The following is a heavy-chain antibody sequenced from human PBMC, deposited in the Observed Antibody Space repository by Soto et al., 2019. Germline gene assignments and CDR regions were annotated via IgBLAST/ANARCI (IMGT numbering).Heavy chain of an antibody. J-gene: IGHJ4*02. CDR1: GFTFSNYA. CDR3: AKDQGSSWYEIDY. CDR2: ISGSGGST. D-gene: IGHD6-13*01. Sequence: DVQLLESGGGLVQPGGSLRLSCAASGFTFSNYAVTWVRQAPGKGLEWVSTISGSGGSTYYADSVKGRFTISRDNSKNTLYLQMNSLRAEETAVYYCAKDQGSSWYEIDYWGQGTLVTVSS. V-gene: IGHV3-23*01.